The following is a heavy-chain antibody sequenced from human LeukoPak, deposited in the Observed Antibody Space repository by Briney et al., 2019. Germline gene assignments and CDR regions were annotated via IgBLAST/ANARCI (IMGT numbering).Heavy chain of an antibody. Sequence: SQTLSLTCAISGDSVSSNSAAWNWIRQSPSRGLEWLGRTYYRSKWYNDYAVSVKSRITINPDTSKNQFSLQLNSVTPEDTAVYYCARDSPLYSGSYYDAFDIWGQGTMVTVSS. D-gene: IGHD1-26*01. J-gene: IGHJ3*02. CDR2: TYYRSKWYN. CDR3: ARDSPLYSGSYYDAFDI. CDR1: GDSVSSNSAA. V-gene: IGHV6-1*01.